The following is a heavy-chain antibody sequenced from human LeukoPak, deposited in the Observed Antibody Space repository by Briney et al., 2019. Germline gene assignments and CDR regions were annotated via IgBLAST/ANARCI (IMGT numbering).Heavy chain of an antibody. V-gene: IGHV3-53*01. CDR2: IYGGGST. D-gene: IGHD6-19*01. CDR3: ASWPVGWYGEDS. CDR1: GLSVSSNF. Sequence: GGSLRRYCAATGLSVSSNFMSWVRQAPGKGLEWVSVIYGGGSTYYAESVKGRFTISRDTPKNTLYLQMNSLRVEDTAVYYCASWPVGWYGEDSWGQGTLVTVSS. J-gene: IGHJ4*02.